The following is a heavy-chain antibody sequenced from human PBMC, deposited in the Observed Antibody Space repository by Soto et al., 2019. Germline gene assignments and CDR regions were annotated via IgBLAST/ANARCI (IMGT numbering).Heavy chain of an antibody. CDR2: IYHSGST. V-gene: IGHV4-30-2*01. CDR3: ATGPYYGDYVACYYYGMDV. CDR1: GGSISSGGYS. Sequence: QLQLQESGSGLVKPSQTLSLTCAVSGGSISSGGYSWSWIRQPPGKGLEWIGYIYHSGSTYYNPSLKSRVTISVDRSKNQFSLKLSSVTAAAAAVYYCATGPYYGDYVACYYYGMDVWGQGTTVTVSS. J-gene: IGHJ6*02. D-gene: IGHD4-17*01.